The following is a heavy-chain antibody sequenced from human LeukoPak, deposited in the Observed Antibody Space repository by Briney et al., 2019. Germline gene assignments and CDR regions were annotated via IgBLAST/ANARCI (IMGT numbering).Heavy chain of an antibody. CDR2: IYPGDSDT. Sequence: GGSLRLSCKGSGYSFTSYWIGWVRQMPGKGLEWMGIIYPGDSDTRYSPSFQGQVTISADKSISTAYLQRSSLKASDTAMYYCARFRTEELLPDYWGQGTLVTVSS. V-gene: IGHV5-51*01. J-gene: IGHJ4*02. CDR3: ARFRTEELLPDY. D-gene: IGHD1-26*01. CDR1: GYSFTSYW.